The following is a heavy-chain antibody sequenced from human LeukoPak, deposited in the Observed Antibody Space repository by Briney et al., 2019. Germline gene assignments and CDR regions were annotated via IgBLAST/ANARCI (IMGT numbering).Heavy chain of an antibody. CDR2: IKSKTDGGTT. V-gene: IGHV3-15*01. D-gene: IGHD5-18*01. CDR3: TTPRGYSYGSDY. J-gene: IGHJ4*02. CDR1: GFTFSNAW. Sequence: GGSLRLSCAASGFTFSNAWMSWVRQAPGKGLEWVGRIKSKTDGGTTDYAAPVKGRFTISRDDSKDTLYLQMNSLKTEDTAVYYCTTPRGYSYGSDYWGQGTLVTVSS.